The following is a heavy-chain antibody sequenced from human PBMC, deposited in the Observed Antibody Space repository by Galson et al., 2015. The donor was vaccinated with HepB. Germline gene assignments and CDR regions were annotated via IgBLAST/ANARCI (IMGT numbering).Heavy chain of an antibody. J-gene: IGHJ4*02. CDR2: INPSGGST. V-gene: IGHV1-46*01. Sequence: SVKVSCKASGYTFTSYNINWVRQAPGQGLEWMGIINPSGGSTSYALKFQGRITMTRDTSTSTVYMELSSLRSEDTAVYYCARDKGGNWRYFDYWGQGTLVTVSS. CDR1: GYTFTSYN. D-gene: IGHD1-1*01. CDR3: ARDKGGNWRYFDY.